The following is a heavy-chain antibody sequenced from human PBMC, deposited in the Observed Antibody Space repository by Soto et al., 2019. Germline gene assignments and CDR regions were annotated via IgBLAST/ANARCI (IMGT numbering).Heavy chain of an antibody. D-gene: IGHD2-15*01. Sequence: ASVKVSCKASGGTFSSYAISWVRQAPGKGLEWMGGFDPEDGETIYAQKFQGRVTMTEDTSTDTAYMELSSLRSEDTAVYYCATLSYCSGGSCYHWGQGTLVTVSS. J-gene: IGHJ5*02. CDR1: GGTFSSYA. CDR3: ATLSYCSGGSCYH. V-gene: IGHV1-24*01. CDR2: FDPEDGET.